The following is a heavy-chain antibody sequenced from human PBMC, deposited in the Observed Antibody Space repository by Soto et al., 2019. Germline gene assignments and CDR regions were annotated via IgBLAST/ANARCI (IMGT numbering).Heavy chain of an antibody. CDR2: IIPIFGTA. Sequence: SVKVSCKASGGTFSNYAISWVRQAPGQGLEWMGGIIPIFGTANYAQKFQGRVTITADKSTSTAYMELSSLRSEDTAVYYCARVPYXFWSGYPPNYYYYGMDVWGQGTTVTVSS. D-gene: IGHD3-3*01. V-gene: IGHV1-69*06. CDR1: GGTFSNYA. CDR3: ARVPYXFWSGYPPNYYYYGMDV. J-gene: IGHJ6*02.